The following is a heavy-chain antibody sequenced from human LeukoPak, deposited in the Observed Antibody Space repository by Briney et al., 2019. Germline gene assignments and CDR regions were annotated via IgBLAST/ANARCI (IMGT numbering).Heavy chain of an antibody. J-gene: IGHJ3*02. CDR3: ARVRIWNDAGHDPFDI. V-gene: IGHV4-4*07. CDR1: GASISSYY. Sequence: PSETLSLTCNVSGASISSYYWSWIRQPAGKGLEWIGRIYTSANTNYSPSFKSRATISIDRSKNQFSLNLPSVTAADTAVYYCARVRIWNDAGHDPFDIWGQGTMVTVSS. D-gene: IGHD1-1*01. CDR2: IYTSANT.